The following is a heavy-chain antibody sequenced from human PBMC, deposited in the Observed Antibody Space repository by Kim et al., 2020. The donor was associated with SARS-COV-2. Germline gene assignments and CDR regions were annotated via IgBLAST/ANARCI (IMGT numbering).Heavy chain of an antibody. CDR3: ARDWQWQRDY. D-gene: IGHD6-19*01. J-gene: IGHJ4*02. CDR2: ISTTSIT. V-gene: IGHV3-48*02. Sequence: GGSLRLSCVASGFTFSSCNMNWVRQAPGKGLEWVSHISTTSITNYADSVKGRFTISRDNARNSVYLQMYSLRDEDTAVYYCARDWQWQRDYWGQGALVTVSS. CDR1: GFTFSSCN.